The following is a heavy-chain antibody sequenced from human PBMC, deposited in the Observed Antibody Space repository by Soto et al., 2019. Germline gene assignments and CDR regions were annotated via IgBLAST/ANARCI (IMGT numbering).Heavy chain of an antibody. CDR1: GDSVSSNSAA. D-gene: IGHD6-19*01. CDR3: ARAVAVQPYYHYYGMDV. Sequence: SQTLSLTCAISGDSVSSNSAAWNWFRQSPSRGLEWLGRTYYRSKWYNDYAVSVKSRITINPDTSKNQFSLQLNSVTPEDTAVYYCARAVAVQPYYHYYGMDVWGQGTTVTVSS. V-gene: IGHV6-1*01. CDR2: TYYRSKWYN. J-gene: IGHJ6*02.